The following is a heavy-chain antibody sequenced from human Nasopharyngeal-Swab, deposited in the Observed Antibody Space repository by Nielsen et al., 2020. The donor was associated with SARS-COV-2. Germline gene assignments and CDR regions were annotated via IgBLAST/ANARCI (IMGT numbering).Heavy chain of an antibody. CDR2: ISAYNGNT. CDR1: GYTFTSYG. J-gene: IGHJ4*02. CDR3: SISDYVWGSYRHK. V-gene: IGHV1-18*01. D-gene: IGHD3-16*02. Sequence: GESLKISCKGSGYTFTSYGISWVRQAPGQGLEWMGWISAYNGNTNYAQKLQGRVTMTTDTSTSTAYMELRSLRSDDTAVYYCSISDYVWGSYRHKWGQGTLVTVSS.